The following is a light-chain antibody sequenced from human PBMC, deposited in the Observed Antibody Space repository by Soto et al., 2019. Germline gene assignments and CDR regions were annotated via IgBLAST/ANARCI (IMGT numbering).Light chain of an antibody. J-gene: IGLJ2*01. V-gene: IGLV1-40*01. Sequence: QSVLTQPPSVSGAPGQRVTISCTGSSSNIGAGYDVHWYQPLPGTAPKLPIYGNSNRPSGVPDRFSGSKSGTSASLAITGLQAEDEADYYCQSYDSSLSDSVFGGGTKLTVL. CDR3: QSYDSSLSDSV. CDR2: GNS. CDR1: SSNIGAGYD.